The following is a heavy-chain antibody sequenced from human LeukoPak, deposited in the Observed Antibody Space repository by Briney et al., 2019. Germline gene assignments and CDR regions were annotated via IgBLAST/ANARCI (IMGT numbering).Heavy chain of an antibody. CDR1: GFTFSRYA. CDR2: MSDSSGST. Sequence: AGGPLRLSCAASGFTFSRYAMSWARRAPGRGLEWVSTMSDSSGSTYYADSVKGRFTISRDNSKNTLYLQMNSLRAEITAVYCCAKKPSSGYYYIYYWGQGTLVTVSS. J-gene: IGHJ4*02. D-gene: IGHD3-22*01. V-gene: IGHV3-23*01. CDR3: AKKPSSGYYYIYY.